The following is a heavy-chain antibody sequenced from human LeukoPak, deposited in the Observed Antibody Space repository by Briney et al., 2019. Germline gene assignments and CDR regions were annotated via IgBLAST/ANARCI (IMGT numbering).Heavy chain of an antibody. CDR1: GFTYSSYA. Sequence: GGFLRLSCAASGFTYSSYAMSWVRQAPGKGLEWVSAISGSGGSTYYADSVKGRFTISRDNSKNTLYLQMNSLRAEDTAVYYCAKSQVVYYDSSWGANRFDPWGQGTLVTVSS. CDR3: AKSQVVYYDSSWGANRFDP. D-gene: IGHD3-22*01. CDR2: ISGSGGST. V-gene: IGHV3-23*01. J-gene: IGHJ5*02.